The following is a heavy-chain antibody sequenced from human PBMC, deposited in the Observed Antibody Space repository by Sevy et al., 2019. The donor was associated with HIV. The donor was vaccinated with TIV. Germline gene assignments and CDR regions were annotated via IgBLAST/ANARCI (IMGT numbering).Heavy chain of an antibody. D-gene: IGHD3-10*01. J-gene: IGHJ4*02. Sequence: GGSLRLSCAASGFTFSSYAMSWVRQAPGKGLEWVSVISGSGDSTYYVDSVKGRFTISGDNSKKMLYLQMNSLRAEDTAVYYCAKEGRGYHGSGSSDYWGQGALVTVSS. CDR2: ISGSGDST. CDR1: GFTFSSYA. V-gene: IGHV3-23*01. CDR3: AKEGRGYHGSGSSDY.